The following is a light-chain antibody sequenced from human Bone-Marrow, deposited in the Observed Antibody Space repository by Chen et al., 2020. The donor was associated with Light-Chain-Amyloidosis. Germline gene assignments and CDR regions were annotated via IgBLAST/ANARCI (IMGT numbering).Light chain of an antibody. CDR2: DDS. Sequence: SYVLTQPSSVSVAPGQTATIACGGNNIGSTSVHWYQQTPGQAPLLVVYDDSDRPSGIPERLSGSNSGNTATLIISRVEAGDEAVYYCQVWDRSSDRPVFGGGTKLTVL. CDR1: NIGSTS. J-gene: IGLJ3*02. V-gene: IGLV3-21*02. CDR3: QVWDRSSDRPV.